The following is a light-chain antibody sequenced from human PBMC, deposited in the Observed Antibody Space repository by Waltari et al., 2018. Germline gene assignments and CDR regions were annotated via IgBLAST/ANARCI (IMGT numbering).Light chain of an antibody. CDR2: KIS. Sequence: VVMTQSPLYLPVALGQPASISCRSSQSLLYKDGNTYLHWFQQRTGQSPRRLIYKISNRDSGVPDRFSGSGSGTDFTLSISRVEAEDVGVYYCMQGTHWPLYTFGQGTKLEIK. CDR3: MQGTHWPLYT. J-gene: IGKJ2*01. CDR1: QSLLYKDGNTY. V-gene: IGKV2-30*01.